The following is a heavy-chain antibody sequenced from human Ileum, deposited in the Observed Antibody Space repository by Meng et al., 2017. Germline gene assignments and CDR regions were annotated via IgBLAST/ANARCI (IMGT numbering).Heavy chain of an antibody. J-gene: IGHJ4*02. Sequence: QVQLQGSGPGLVEPSGPLSLTCTGSGGSISSSFYWSWVRQSPGKGLEWIGQIYLAGSPNYNPSLESRVTISVDKSKNQFSLRLTSVTAADTAIFYCVRHGGKYFDSWGQGTLVTVSS. CDR3: VRHGGKYFDS. V-gene: IGHV4-4*02. CDR2: IYLAGSP. CDR1: GGSISSSFY. D-gene: IGHD2-15*01.